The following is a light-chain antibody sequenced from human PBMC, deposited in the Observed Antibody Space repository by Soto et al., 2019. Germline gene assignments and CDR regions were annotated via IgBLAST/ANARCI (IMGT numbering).Light chain of an antibody. CDR3: QHYSLYSPWT. CDR1: QGIRND. CDR2: AAS. Sequence: AIQTTQSPSSLSASVGDRVTITCRASQGIRNDLDWFQQKPWKAPKLLIYAASNLQSGVPARFSGSGSGTDFTLTISSLQPEDFATYYCQHYSLYSPWTFGQGTKVDIK. J-gene: IGKJ1*01. V-gene: IGKV1-6*01.